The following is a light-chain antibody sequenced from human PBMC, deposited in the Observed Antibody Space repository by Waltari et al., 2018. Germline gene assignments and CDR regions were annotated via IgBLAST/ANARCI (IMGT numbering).Light chain of an antibody. J-gene: IGLJ2*01. Sequence: QSVLTQPPSVSGAPGQRVTISCTGSSPNIGAGYDVHWYQQLPGTAPKLLIYGNSNRPSGGPDRFSGSKSGTSASLAITGLQAEDEADYYCQSYDSSLSVHVVFGGGTKLTVL. CDR3: QSYDSSLSVHVV. CDR2: GNS. CDR1: SPNIGAGYD. V-gene: IGLV1-40*01.